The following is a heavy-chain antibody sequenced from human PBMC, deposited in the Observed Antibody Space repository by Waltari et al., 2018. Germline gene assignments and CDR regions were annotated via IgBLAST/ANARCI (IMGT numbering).Heavy chain of an antibody. J-gene: IGHJ4*02. Sequence: EVQLLESGGGLVQPGGSLRLSCAASGLTFRSYAMSWVGRAPGKGLEWVSVIYSGGSSTYYADSVKGRFTISRDNSKNTLYLQMNSLRAEDTAVYYCAKGQTGGLLGFDYWGQGTLVTVSS. CDR2: IYSGGSST. CDR1: GLTFRSYA. V-gene: IGHV3-23*03. CDR3: AKGQTGGLLGFDY. D-gene: IGHD2-8*02.